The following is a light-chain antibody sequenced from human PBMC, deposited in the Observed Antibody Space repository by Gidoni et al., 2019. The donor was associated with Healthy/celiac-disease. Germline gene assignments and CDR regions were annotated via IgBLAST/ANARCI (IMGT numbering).Light chain of an antibody. J-gene: IGKJ1*01. CDR1: QSVSSN. CDR2: DAT. CDR3: QQYNNWPLWT. V-gene: IGKV3-15*01. Sequence: EIVMTQSPATLSVSPGERATLSCRASQSVSSNLAWYQQKPGQAPRLLIYDATTRATGIPARFRGSGSGTEFTLTISSLQSEDFAVYYCQQYNNWPLWTFGQGTKVEIK.